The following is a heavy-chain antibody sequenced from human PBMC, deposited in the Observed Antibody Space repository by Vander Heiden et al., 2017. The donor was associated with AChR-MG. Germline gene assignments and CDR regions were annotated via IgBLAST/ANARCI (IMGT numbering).Heavy chain of an antibody. V-gene: IGHV1-69*01. CDR1: GGTFSSYA. CDR3: AREPVAERPYCSGGSCYYYYGMDV. CDR2: IIPIFGTA. J-gene: IGHJ6*02. D-gene: IGHD2-15*01. Sequence: QVQLVQSGAEVKKPGSSVKVSCKASGGTFSSYAISWVRQAPGQGLEWMGGIIPIFGTANYAQKFQGRVTITADESTSTAYMELSSLRSEDTAVYYCAREPVAERPYCSGGSCYYYYGMDVWGQGTTVTVSS.